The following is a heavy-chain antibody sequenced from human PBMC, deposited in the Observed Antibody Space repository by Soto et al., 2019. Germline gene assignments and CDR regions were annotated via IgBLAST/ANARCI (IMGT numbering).Heavy chain of an antibody. CDR3: ARDHSSGWIPYFEY. J-gene: IGHJ4*02. D-gene: IGHD6-19*01. CDR1: GYTFTSYA. V-gene: IGHV1-3*01. CDR2: INAGNGNT. Sequence: ASVKVSCKASGYTFTSYAMHWVRQAPGQRLEWMGWINAGNGNTKYSQKFQGRVTITRDTSASTAYMELSSLRSEDTAVYYCARDHSSGWIPYFEYWGQGPRVTVAS.